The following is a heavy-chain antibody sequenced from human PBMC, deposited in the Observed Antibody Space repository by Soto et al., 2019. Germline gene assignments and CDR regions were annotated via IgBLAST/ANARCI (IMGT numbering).Heavy chain of an antibody. D-gene: IGHD3-22*01. J-gene: IGHJ4*02. CDR3: ARQIYDSSGYYYAY. Sequence: QMQLQESGPGLVKPSETLSLTCTVSGGSISSRSYYWGWIRQPPGQGLEWLGTIYYLGSTYYNPSLKRRVTISDKKSKSELVLKLSSVTAPDTAVYYCARQIYDSSGYYYAYWGQGTLVTDSS. CDR1: GGSISSRSYY. V-gene: IGHV4-39*01. CDR2: IYYLGST.